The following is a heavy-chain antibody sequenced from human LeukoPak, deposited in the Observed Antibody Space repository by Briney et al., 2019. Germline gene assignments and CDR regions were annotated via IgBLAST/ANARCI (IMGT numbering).Heavy chain of an antibody. J-gene: IGHJ5*02. CDR1: GFTFSSYS. D-gene: IGHD6-13*01. CDR3: ARDRRSSRTFDP. Sequence: PGGSLRLSCAASGFTFSSYSMNWVRQAPGKGLEWVSSISSSSSYIYYADSVKGRFTISRDNAKNSLYLQMNSLRAEDTAVYYCARDRRSSRTFDPWGQGTLVTVSS. CDR2: ISSSSSYI. V-gene: IGHV3-21*01.